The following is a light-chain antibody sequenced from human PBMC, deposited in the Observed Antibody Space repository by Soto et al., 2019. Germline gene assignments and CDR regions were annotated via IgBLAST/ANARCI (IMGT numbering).Light chain of an antibody. J-gene: IGKJ2*01. V-gene: IGKV1-39*01. CDR2: ATS. CDR3: QQSFDTPFT. CDR1: QSISSL. Sequence: DIQMTQSPASLYASVGDRVTITCRASQSISSLLNWYQQKPGKAPKFLIYATSSVQSDVPSRFSGSGSGTDFTLTINSLQSEDSATYFCQQSFDTPFTFGQGTKLEIK.